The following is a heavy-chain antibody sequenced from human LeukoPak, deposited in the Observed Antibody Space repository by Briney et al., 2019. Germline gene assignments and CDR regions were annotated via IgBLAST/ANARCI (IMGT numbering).Heavy chain of an antibody. Sequence: GASVKVSCKASGYTFTSYGISWMRQAPGQGLEWMGWISAYNGNTNYAQKLQGRVTMTTDTSTSTAYMELRSLRSDDTAVYYCARAPTQEWELLRRPLDYWGQGTRVTVSS. D-gene: IGHD1-26*01. CDR1: GYTFTSYG. CDR2: ISAYNGNT. J-gene: IGHJ4*02. CDR3: ARAPTQEWELLRRPLDY. V-gene: IGHV1-18*01.